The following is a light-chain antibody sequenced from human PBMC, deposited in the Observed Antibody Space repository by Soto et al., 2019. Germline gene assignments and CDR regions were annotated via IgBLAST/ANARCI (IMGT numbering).Light chain of an antibody. V-gene: IGKV1-39*01. J-gene: IGKJ1*01. CDR3: QQSDSSVRT. CDR2: AAS. Sequence: DIQMTQSPSSLSASVGDRVTITCRASQSIGIYLNWYQQKPGKAPKLLIYAASSLQSGVPSRFSGSRSGTECTLTISSLQPEDCATYYCQQSDSSVRTFGQGTKVEIK. CDR1: QSIGIY.